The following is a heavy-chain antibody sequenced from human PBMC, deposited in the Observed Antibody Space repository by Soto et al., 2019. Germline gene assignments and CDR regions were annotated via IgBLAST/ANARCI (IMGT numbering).Heavy chain of an antibody. Sequence: SETLSLTCTVSGDSMTSGDYSWSWIRQPPGKGLEWLGYIYRTGNTHYSPSLKSRVSISQDRSKNQFSLELTSVTAADTAVYYCARGDYQYSIDYWGQGTLVTVSS. CDR3: ARGDYQYSIDY. CDR2: IYRTGNT. D-gene: IGHD2-2*01. V-gene: IGHV4-30-2*01. CDR1: GDSMTSGDYS. J-gene: IGHJ4*02.